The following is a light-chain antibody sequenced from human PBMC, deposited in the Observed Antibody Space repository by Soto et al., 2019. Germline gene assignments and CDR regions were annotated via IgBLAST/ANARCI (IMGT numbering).Light chain of an antibody. CDR2: DAS. CDR1: QSISSW. J-gene: IGKJ1*01. CDR3: QQYNSYSWT. V-gene: IGKV1-5*01. Sequence: DIQMTQSRSTLSASVGDRVSITCRASQSISSWLAWYQQKPGKAPKLLIYDASSLESGVPSRFRGSGSGTEFTLTISSLKPDDFETYYCQQYNSYSWTFGQGTKVDIK.